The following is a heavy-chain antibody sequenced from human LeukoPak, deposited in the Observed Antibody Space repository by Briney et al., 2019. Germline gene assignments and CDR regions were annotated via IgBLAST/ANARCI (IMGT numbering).Heavy chain of an antibody. CDR2: ISGSGGST. D-gene: IGHD3-22*01. CDR1: GFTFSSYA. CDR3: EKDGTTMIVVVYYFDY. V-gene: IGHV3-23*01. J-gene: IGHJ4*02. Sequence: GGSLRLSCAASGFTFSSYAMSWVRQAPGKGLEWVSAISGSGGSTYYADSVKGRFTISRDNSKNTLYLQMNSLRAEDTAVYYCEKDGTTMIVVVYYFDYWGQGTLVTVSS.